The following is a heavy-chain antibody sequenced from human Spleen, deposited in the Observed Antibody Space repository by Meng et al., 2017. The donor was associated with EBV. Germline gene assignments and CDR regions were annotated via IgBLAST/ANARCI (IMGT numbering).Heavy chain of an antibody. Sequence: RVGPWGGLLQLGGSLRLPCAASWLPVDSNYMSWGRQAPGKGLEWVSFIYSGGDTYYADSVRGRFTISRDNSKNTLYLQMNSLRADDTAVYYCARDHCSRTSCYSWGQGTLVTVSS. CDR3: ARDHCSRTSCYS. CDR2: IYSGGDT. CDR1: WLPVDSNY. D-gene: IGHD2-2*01. J-gene: IGHJ5*02. V-gene: IGHV3-53*01.